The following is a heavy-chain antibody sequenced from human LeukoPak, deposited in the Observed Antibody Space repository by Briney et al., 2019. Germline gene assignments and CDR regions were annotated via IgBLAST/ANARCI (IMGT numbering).Heavy chain of an antibody. Sequence: TGGSLRLSCAASASGFTFSSYAMSWVRQAPGKGLEWVSAIRDSGSSTHYADSVKGRFTTSRDNSKNTLFLQMNSLRAEDTAIYYCAKYGPQDSGSSHFDYWGQGALVTVSS. J-gene: IGHJ4*02. CDR1: GFTFSSYA. D-gene: IGHD1-26*01. CDR3: AKYGPQDSGSSHFDY. V-gene: IGHV3-23*01. CDR2: IRDSGSST.